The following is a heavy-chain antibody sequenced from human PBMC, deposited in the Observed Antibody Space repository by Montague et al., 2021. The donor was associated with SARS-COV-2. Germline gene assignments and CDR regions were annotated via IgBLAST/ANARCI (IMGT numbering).Heavy chain of an antibody. CDR2: MYSSGTT. Sequence: SETLSLTCSVSGGSISSTSFFWAWIRQPPGKGLEWVGSMYSSGTTXYXXSLKRRVTISGDTSRSQLSVRLSSVTAADTAVYYCARSTSGWFIYWGQGTLVTVSS. CDR3: ARSTSGWFIY. D-gene: IGHD6-19*01. J-gene: IGHJ4*02. CDR1: GGSISSTSFF. V-gene: IGHV4-39*01.